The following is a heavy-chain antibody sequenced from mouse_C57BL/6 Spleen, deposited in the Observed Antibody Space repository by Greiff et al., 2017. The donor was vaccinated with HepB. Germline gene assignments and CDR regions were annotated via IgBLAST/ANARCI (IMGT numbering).Heavy chain of an antibody. J-gene: IGHJ2*01. CDR2: IYPGGGYT. CDR1: GFNIKNTY. V-gene: IGHV14-3*01. Sequence: VQLQQSVAELVRPGASVKLSCTASGFNIKNTYMHWVKQRPEQGLEWIGDIYPGGGYTNYNEKFKGKATLTADKSSSTAYMQFSSLTSEDSAIYYCARREDYGNCFDYWGQGTTLTVSS. D-gene: IGHD1-1*02. CDR3: ARREDYGNCFDY.